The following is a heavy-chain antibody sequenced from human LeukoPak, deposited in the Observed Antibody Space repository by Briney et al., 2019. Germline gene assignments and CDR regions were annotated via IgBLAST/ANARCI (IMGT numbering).Heavy chain of an antibody. CDR3: ARTYSRSYYDAFDI. J-gene: IGHJ3*02. CDR2: ISGSGGST. CDR1: GFTFSSYA. V-gene: IGHV3-23*01. D-gene: IGHD6-13*01. Sequence: PGGSLRLSCAASGFTFSSYAMSWVRQAPGKGLEWVSAISGSGGSTYYADSVKGRFTISRDNSKNTPYLQMNSLRAKDTAVYYCARTYSRSYYDAFDIWGQGTMVTVSS.